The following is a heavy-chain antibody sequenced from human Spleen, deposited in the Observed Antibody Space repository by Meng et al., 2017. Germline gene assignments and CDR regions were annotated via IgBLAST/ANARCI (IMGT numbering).Heavy chain of an antibody. CDR1: GYTFTGYY. V-gene: IGHV1-2*02. CDR3: ARDEDISAAGKLFGDY. D-gene: IGHD6-13*01. J-gene: IGHJ4*02. Sequence: ASVKVSCKASGYTFTGYYMHWVRQAPGQGLEWMGWINPNSGGTNYAQKFQGRVTMTGDTSISTAYMELSGLRSDDTAMYYCARDEDISAAGKLFGDYWGQGTLVTGSS. CDR2: INPNSGGT.